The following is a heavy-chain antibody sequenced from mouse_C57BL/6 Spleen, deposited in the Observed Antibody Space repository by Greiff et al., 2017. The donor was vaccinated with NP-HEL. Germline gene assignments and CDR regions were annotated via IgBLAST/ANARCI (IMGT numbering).Heavy chain of an antibody. CDR1: GYTFTSYW. J-gene: IGHJ4*01. CDR2: INPSNGGT. D-gene: IGHD2-3*01. Sequence: QVQLKQPGTELVKPGASVKLSCKASGYTFTSYWMHWVKQRPGQGLEWIGNINPSNGGTNYNEKFKSKATLTVDKSSSTAYMQLSSLTSEDSAVYYCARYGSFIYDGYYDAMDYWGQGTSVTVSS. CDR3: ARYGSFIYDGYYDAMDY. V-gene: IGHV1-53*01.